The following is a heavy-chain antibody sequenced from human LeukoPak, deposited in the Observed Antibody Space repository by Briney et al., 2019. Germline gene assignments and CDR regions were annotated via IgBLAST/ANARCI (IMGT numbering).Heavy chain of an antibody. Sequence: PSETLSLTCNVSGGSMSSYYWSWIRQPAGKGLEWIGRIYASGSTNYNPSLKSRVTMSVDTSKNQFSLNLTSVTAADTAVYYCARLPYGSGSYPRGHAFDIWGQGTMVTVSS. CDR3: ARLPYGSGSYPRGHAFDI. J-gene: IGHJ3*02. CDR1: GGSMSSYY. V-gene: IGHV4-4*07. D-gene: IGHD3-10*01. CDR2: IYASGST.